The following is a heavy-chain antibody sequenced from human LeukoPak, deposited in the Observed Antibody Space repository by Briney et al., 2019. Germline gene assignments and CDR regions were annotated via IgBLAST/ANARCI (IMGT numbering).Heavy chain of an antibody. Sequence: PGGSLRLSCAASGFTFSSYWMSWVRQAPGKGLEWVANITQDGSEKYYVDSVKGRFTISRDNAKNSLYLQMNSLRAEDTAVYYCARLRTPYYFDYWGQGTLVTVSS. CDR1: GFTFSSYW. CDR2: ITQDGSEK. V-gene: IGHV3-7*01. CDR3: ARLRTPYYFDY. J-gene: IGHJ4*02.